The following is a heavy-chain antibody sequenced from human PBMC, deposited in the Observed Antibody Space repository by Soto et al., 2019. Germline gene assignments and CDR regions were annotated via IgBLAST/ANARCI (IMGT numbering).Heavy chain of an antibody. Sequence: SRTLSLTCAISVDSVSSNSAAWNWIRQSPSRGLEWLGRTYYRSKWYNDYAVSVKSRITINPDTSKNQFSLQLNSVTPEDTAVYYCASGVYDYYHYGMDVWGQGTTVTVSS. V-gene: IGHV6-1*01. D-gene: IGHD2-8*01. J-gene: IGHJ6*02. CDR1: VDSVSSNSAA. CDR3: ASGVYDYYHYGMDV. CDR2: TYYRSKWYN.